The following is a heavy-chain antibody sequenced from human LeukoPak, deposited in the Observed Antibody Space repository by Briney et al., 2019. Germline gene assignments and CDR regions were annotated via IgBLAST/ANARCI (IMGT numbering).Heavy chain of an antibody. D-gene: IGHD6-13*01. CDR2: IYTSGST. Sequence: SETLSLTCTVSGGSISSGSYYWSWIRQPAGKGLEWIGRIYTSGSTNYNPSLKSRVTISVDTSKYQFSLKLSSVTAADTAVYYCARDSGLAAAGIGYWGQGTLVTVSS. V-gene: IGHV4-61*02. CDR1: GGSISSGSYY. CDR3: ARDSGLAAAGIGY. J-gene: IGHJ4*02.